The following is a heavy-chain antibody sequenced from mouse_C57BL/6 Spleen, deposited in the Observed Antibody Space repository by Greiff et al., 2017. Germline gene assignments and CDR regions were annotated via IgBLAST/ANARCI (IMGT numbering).Heavy chain of an antibody. V-gene: IGHV1-52*01. CDR2: IDPSDSET. D-gene: IGHD1-1*01. J-gene: IGHJ2*01. CDR3: ARGSREYFDY. CDR1: GYTFTSYW. Sequence: QVQLQQPGAELVRPGSSVKLSCKASGYTFTSYWMHWVKQRPIQGLEWIGNIDPSDSETPSNQKFKDKATLTVDKSSSPAYMQHSSLTSEDSAVYYCARGSREYFDYWGQGTTLTVSS.